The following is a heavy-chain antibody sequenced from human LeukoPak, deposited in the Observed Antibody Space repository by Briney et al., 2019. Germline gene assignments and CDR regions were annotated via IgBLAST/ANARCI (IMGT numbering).Heavy chain of an antibody. Sequence: HPGGSLRLSCAASGSTFSSYEMNWVRQAPGKGLEWVSYISSSGSTIYYADSVKGRFTISRDSAKNSLHLQMNSLRAEDTAVYYCARGNGVYDYWGQGTLVTVSS. J-gene: IGHJ4*02. CDR2: ISSSGSTI. D-gene: IGHD4-17*01. CDR1: GSTFSSYE. V-gene: IGHV3-48*03. CDR3: ARGNGVYDY.